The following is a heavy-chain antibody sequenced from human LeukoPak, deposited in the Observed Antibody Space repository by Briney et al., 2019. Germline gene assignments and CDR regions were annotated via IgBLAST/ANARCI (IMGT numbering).Heavy chain of an antibody. CDR2: INPNSGGT. Sequence: ASVKVSCKASGYTFTSYAMNWVRQAPGQGLEWMGWINPNSGGTNYAQKFQGRVTMTRDTSISTAYMELSRLRSDDTAVYYCARDGELGARFDYWGQGTLVTVS. V-gene: IGHV1-2*02. CDR3: ARDGELGARFDY. CDR1: GYTFTSYA. J-gene: IGHJ4*02. D-gene: IGHD1-26*01.